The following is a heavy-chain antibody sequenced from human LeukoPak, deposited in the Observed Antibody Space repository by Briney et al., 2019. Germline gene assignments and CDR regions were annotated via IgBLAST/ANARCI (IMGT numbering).Heavy chain of an antibody. J-gene: IGHJ4*02. D-gene: IGHD6-13*01. CDR2: INPSGGST. CDR3: ARDGSAAEYYFDY. CDR1: GGTFSSYA. Sequence: ASVKVSCKASGGTFSSYAISWVRQAPGQGLEWMGIINPSGGSTSYAQKFQGRVTMTRDTSTSTVYMELSSLRSEDTAVYYCARDGSAAEYYFDYWGQGTLVTVSS. V-gene: IGHV1-46*01.